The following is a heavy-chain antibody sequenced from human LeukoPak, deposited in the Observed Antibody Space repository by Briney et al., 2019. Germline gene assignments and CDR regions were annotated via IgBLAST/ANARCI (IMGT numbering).Heavy chain of an antibody. D-gene: IGHD2-15*01. J-gene: IGHJ6*02. V-gene: IGHV3-23*01. CDR2: ISGSGGST. CDR3: ASVVEGSDYFGMDV. Sequence: GGSLRLSCAASGFTFSSYAMSWVRQAPGKGLEWVSAISGSGGSTYYADSVKGRFTISRDNSKNTLYLQMNSLKTGDTAVYYCASVVEGSDYFGMDVWGQGTTVTVSS. CDR1: GFTFSSYA.